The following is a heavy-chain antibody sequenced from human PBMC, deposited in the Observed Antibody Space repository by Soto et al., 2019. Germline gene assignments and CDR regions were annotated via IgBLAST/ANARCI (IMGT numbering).Heavy chain of an antibody. CDR3: ARGGILHYYYYGMDV. CDR2: INHSGST. V-gene: IGHV4-34*01. Sequence: KPSETLSLTCAVYGGSFSGYDWSWIRQPPGKGLEWIGEINHSGSTNYNPSLKSRVTISVDTSKNQFSLKLSSVTAADTAVYYCARGGILHYYYYGMDVWGQGTTVTVSS. D-gene: IGHD1-20*01. CDR1: GGSFSGYD. J-gene: IGHJ6*02.